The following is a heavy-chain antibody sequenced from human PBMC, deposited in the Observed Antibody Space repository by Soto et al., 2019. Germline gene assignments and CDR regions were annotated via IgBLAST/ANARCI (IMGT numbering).Heavy chain of an antibody. V-gene: IGHV1-18*01. CDR3: ARGSTHFIDH. CDR1: GYTFTSWG. Sequence: ASVKVSCKASGYTFTSWGITWVRQAPGQGLEWMGWTSTDNGDTKFAQNLQGRVTMTTDTSTNTAYMELRSLRFEDTAVYYCARGSTHFIDHWG. CDR2: TSTDNGDT. D-gene: IGHD2-15*01. J-gene: IGHJ4*01.